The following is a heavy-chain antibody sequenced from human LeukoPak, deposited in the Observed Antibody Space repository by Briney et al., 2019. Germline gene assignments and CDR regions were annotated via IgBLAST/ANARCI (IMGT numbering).Heavy chain of an antibody. D-gene: IGHD4/OR15-4a*01. CDR1: GFMFRSYG. J-gene: IGHJ4*02. Sequence: GGSLRLSCAASGFMFRSYGMHWVRQAPGKGLEWVAFIRNDGNNKYYADSVKGRFTISRDNSKNTLYLQMNSLRAEDTAVYYCARRAGAYSHPYDYWGQGTLVTVSS. CDR3: ARRAGAYSHPYDY. CDR2: IRNDGNNK. V-gene: IGHV3-30*02.